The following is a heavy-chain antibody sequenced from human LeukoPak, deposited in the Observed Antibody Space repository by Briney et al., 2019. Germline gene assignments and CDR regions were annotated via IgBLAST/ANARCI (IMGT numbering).Heavy chain of an antibody. CDR2: IIPIFGTA. J-gene: IGHJ6*02. CDR1: GGTFSSYA. Sequence: ASVKVSCKASGGTFSSYAISWVRQAPGQGLEWMGGIIPIFGTANYAQKFQGRVTITADESTSTAYMELSSLRSEDTAVYYCARSPINGYCSSTSCYPLLGMDVWGQGTTVTVSS. V-gene: IGHV1-69*13. CDR3: ARSPINGYCSSTSCYPLLGMDV. D-gene: IGHD2-2*03.